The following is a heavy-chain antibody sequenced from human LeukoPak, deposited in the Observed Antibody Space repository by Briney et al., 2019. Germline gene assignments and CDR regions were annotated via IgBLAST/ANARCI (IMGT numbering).Heavy chain of an antibody. CDR1: GYTFTSYY. CDR2: INPSGGST. CDR3: ARVLTPLDPGGESGLDY. Sequence: PEASVKVSCKASGYTFTSYYMHWVRQAPGQGLEWMGIINPSGGSTSYAQKFQGRVTMTRDTSISTAYMELSRLRSDDTAIFYCARVLTPLDPGGESGLDYWGQGTLVTVSS. D-gene: IGHD3-10*01. V-gene: IGHV1-46*01. J-gene: IGHJ4*02.